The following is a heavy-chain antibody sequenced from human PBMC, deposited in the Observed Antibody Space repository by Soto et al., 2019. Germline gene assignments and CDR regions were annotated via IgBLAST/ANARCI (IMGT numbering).Heavy chain of an antibody. CDR3: ATRVQDPGKYYYGMDV. CDR2: IYPGDPDT. CDR1: GYSFTSYW. V-gene: IGHV5-51*01. Sequence: GESLTISCRGSGYSFTSYWIDWVRQMPGKGLEWMGIIYPGDPDTRYSPSFQGQVTISADKSISTAYLQWSSLKASDTAMYYCATRVQDPGKYYYGMDVWGQGTTVTVSS. J-gene: IGHJ6*02. D-gene: IGHD6-13*01.